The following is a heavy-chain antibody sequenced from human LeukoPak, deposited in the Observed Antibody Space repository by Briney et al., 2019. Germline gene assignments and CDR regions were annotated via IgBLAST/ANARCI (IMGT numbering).Heavy chain of an antibody. CDR2: IYPNNGAT. Sequence: ASVKVSCKASGYTFSCTGWYLYWLRQAPGQGLECIGWIYPNNGATAYAQKFQGRVAMTRDTSITTAYMELSGLRPDDTAVYYCARDGPAQMVDFDYWGQGTLVTVSS. D-gene: IGHD3-10*01. CDR1: GYTFSCTGWY. J-gene: IGHJ4*02. CDR3: ARDGPAQMVDFDY. V-gene: IGHV1-2*02.